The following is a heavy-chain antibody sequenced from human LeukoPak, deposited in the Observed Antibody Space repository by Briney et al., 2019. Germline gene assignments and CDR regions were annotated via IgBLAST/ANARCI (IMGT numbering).Heavy chain of an antibody. Sequence: ASVKVSCKASGGTFSSYAISWVRQAPGQGLEWMGWINPNSGGTNYAQKFQGRVTMTRDTSISTAYMELSRLRSDDTAVYYCARDPPRITGTTGFLYYWGQGTLVTVSS. V-gene: IGHV1-2*02. CDR1: GGTFSSYA. D-gene: IGHD1-7*01. CDR2: INPNSGGT. J-gene: IGHJ4*02. CDR3: ARDPPRITGTTGFLYY.